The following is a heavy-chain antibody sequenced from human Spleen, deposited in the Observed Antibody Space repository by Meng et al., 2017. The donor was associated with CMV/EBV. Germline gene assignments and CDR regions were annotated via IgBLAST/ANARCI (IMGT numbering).Heavy chain of an antibody. Sequence: ASVKVSCKASGYTFTSYGISWVRQAPGQGLEWMGWISAYNGNTNYAQKLQGRVTMTTDTSTSTAYMELSSLRSEDTALYYCVKDLHGVSFYAFDIWGQGTMVTVSS. D-gene: IGHD1-26*01. CDR3: VKDLHGVSFYAFDI. J-gene: IGHJ3*02. V-gene: IGHV1-18*01. CDR2: ISAYNGNT. CDR1: GYTFTSYG.